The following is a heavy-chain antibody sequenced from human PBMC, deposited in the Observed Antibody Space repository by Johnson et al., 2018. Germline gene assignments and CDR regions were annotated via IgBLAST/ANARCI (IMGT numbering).Heavy chain of an antibody. J-gene: IGHJ1*01. Sequence: QVQLVESGGGAVQPGRSLRLSCVASGFTFGDFVMSWVRQAPGKGLEWVTAISSDGRHIYSADSVRGRFTISRDNGKNTLHLQMNRRRTEDTAVYYCARDKAPYYFDWYFQFWGQGTLVTVSS. CDR3: ARDKAPYYFDWYFQF. CDR2: ISSDGRHI. V-gene: IGHV3-30*03. CDR1: GFTFGDFV. D-gene: IGHD3-22*01.